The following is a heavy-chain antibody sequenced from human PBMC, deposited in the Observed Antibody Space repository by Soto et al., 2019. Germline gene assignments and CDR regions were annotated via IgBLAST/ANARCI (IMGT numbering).Heavy chain of an antibody. CDR3: ASPSYGSGSYF. D-gene: IGHD3-10*01. Sequence: QVQLVQSGAEVKKPGASVKVSCKASGYTFRNYLLHWVRQAPGQGLEWMGWINAGNGNTKYSQKFQGRVTFTRDTSASTAYMELSSLRSEDTAVYYCASPSYGSGSYFWGQGTLVIVSS. CDR1: GYTFRNYL. J-gene: IGHJ4*02. V-gene: IGHV1-3*01. CDR2: INAGNGNT.